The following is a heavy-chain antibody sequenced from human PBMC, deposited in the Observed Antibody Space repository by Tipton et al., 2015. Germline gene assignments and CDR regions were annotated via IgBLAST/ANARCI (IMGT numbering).Heavy chain of an antibody. Sequence: SLRLSCIASGFSLIDYGMHWVRQAPGKGLEWVAVVSYDGSSNYSADSVKGRFTVSRDNSKNTLWLQMNSLRPEDTAIYHCAKEGSSAGDHLDEWGPGTVVTVSS. D-gene: IGHD6-13*01. J-gene: IGHJ4*02. CDR3: AKEGSSAGDHLDE. CDR1: GFSLIDYG. V-gene: IGHV3-30*18. CDR2: VSYDGSSN.